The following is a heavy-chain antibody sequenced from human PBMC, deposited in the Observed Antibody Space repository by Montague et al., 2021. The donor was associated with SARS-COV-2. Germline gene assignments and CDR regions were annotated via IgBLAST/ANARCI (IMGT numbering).Heavy chain of an antibody. D-gene: IGHD6-19*01. V-gene: IGHV4-39*07. CDR1: GVSISRSSYY. J-gene: IGHJ6*02. Sequence: SETLSLTCTVSGVSISRSSYYWGWIRQPPGKGLEWIGNIYYSGNTHYNPSLKSRVTMSVDKSKNQFSLKLSAVTAADTAVYYCARSRGNLQWPFYYYYGMDVWGQGTTVTVSS. CDR2: IYYSGNT. CDR3: ARSRGNLQWPFYYYYGMDV.